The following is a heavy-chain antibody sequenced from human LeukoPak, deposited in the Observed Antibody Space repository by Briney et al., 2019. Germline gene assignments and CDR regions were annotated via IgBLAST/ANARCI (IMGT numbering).Heavy chain of an antibody. CDR2: ISGSGSAI. CDR1: GFTFSSYE. D-gene: IGHD2-2*01. CDR3: AKAIVVVPAATDY. V-gene: IGHV3-48*03. J-gene: IGHJ4*02. Sequence: GGSRRLSCAASGFTFSSYEMNWVRQAPGKGLEWVSYISGSGSAIYYADSVKGRFTISRDNSKNTLYLQMNSLRAEDTAVYYCAKAIVVVPAATDYWGQGTLVTVSS.